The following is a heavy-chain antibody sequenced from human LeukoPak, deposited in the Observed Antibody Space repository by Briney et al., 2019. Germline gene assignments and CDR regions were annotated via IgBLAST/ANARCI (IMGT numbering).Heavy chain of an antibody. Sequence: GGSLRLSCAASGFTFSTYCMSWVRQAPGKGLEWVSNIKQDGSEKYYVDSVKGRFTISRDDAKNSLYLQMNSVRAEDTAVYYCERDSGIVGAIDYWGQGTLVTVSS. CDR2: IKQDGSEK. CDR1: GFTFSTYC. V-gene: IGHV3-7*01. CDR3: ERDSGIVGAIDY. D-gene: IGHD1-26*01. J-gene: IGHJ4*02.